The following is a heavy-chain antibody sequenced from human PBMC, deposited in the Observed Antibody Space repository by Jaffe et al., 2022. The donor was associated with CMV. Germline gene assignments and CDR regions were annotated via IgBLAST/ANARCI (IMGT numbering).Heavy chain of an antibody. D-gene: IGHD5-12*01. J-gene: IGHJ6*03. CDR3: ATALSYSGYGWVGGDVYYYMDV. V-gene: IGHV1-24*01. CDR1: GYTLTELS. Sequence: QVQLVQSGAEVKKPGASVKVSCKVSGYTLTELSMHWVRQAPGKGLEWMGGFDPEDGETIYAQKFQGRVTMTEDTSTDTAYMELSSLRSEDTAVYYCATALSYSGYGWVGGDVYYYMDVWGKGTTVTVSS. CDR2: FDPEDGET.